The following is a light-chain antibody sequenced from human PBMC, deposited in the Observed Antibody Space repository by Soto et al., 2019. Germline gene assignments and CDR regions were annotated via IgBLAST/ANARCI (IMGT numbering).Light chain of an antibody. CDR3: QQYNNWWT. V-gene: IGKV3-15*01. CDR1: QSVSSS. CDR2: GAS. J-gene: IGKJ1*01. Sequence: EIVMTQSPATLSVSPGERATLSCRARQSVSSSLAWYQQKPGQAPRLLIYGASTRATGIPARFSGSGSGTELTLTISSLQSEDFAVYYCQQYNNWWTFGQGTKVDI.